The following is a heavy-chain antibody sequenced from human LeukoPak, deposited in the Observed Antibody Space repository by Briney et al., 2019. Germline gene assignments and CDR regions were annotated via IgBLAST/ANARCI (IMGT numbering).Heavy chain of an antibody. V-gene: IGHV1-8*01. CDR3: ARVRSGGSCYSVPCPFDP. CDR2: MNPNSGNT. Sequence: ASVKVSCKASGYTFTSYDINWVRQATGQGLEWMGWMNPNSGNTGYAQKFQGRVTMTRNTSISTACMELSSLRSEDTAVYYCARVRSGGSCYSVPCPFDPWGQGTLVTVSS. J-gene: IGHJ5*02. D-gene: IGHD2-15*01. CDR1: GYTFTSYD.